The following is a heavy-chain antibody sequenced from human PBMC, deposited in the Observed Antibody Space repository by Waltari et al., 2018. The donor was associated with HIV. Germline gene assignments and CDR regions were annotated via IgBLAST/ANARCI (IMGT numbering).Heavy chain of an antibody. D-gene: IGHD6-13*01. J-gene: IGHJ5*02. CDR2: IYYSGST. CDR3: ARINGAAGWFDP. CDR1: GGSISSSSYY. V-gene: IGHV4-39*07. Sequence: QLQLQESGPGLVKPSETLSLTCTVSGGSISSSSYYWGWIRQPPGKGLEWIGSIYYSGSTYYNPSLKSRVTISVDTSKNQFSLKLSSVTAADTAVYYCARINGAAGWFDPWGQGTLVTVSS.